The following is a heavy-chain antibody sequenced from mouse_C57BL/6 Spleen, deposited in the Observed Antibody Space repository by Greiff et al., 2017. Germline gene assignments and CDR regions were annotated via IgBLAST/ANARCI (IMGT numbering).Heavy chain of an antibody. CDR1: GFTFSDYY. V-gene: IGHV5-16*01. CDR2: INYDGSST. CDR3: AREESFYYSNSGAMDY. D-gene: IGHD2-5*01. J-gene: IGHJ4*01. Sequence: EVMLVESEGGLVQPGSSMKLSCTASGFTFSDYYMAWVRQVPEKGLEWVANINYDGSSTYYLDSLKSRFIISRDNAKNILYLQMSSLKSEDTATYYCAREESFYYSNSGAMDYWGQGTSVTVSS.